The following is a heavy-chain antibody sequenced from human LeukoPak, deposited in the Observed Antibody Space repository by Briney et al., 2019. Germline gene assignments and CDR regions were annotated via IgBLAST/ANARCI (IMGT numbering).Heavy chain of an antibody. D-gene: IGHD3-9*01. CDR3: ARRETYYDILTGYYRGAFDI. J-gene: IGHJ3*02. CDR2: IYPGHSDT. Sequence: GESLKISCKGSGYSFSSYWIGWVRQMPGKGLEWMGIIYPGHSDTKYSPSFQGQVTMSADRSINTAYLQWSSLKASDTAIYYCARRETYYDILTGYYRGAFDIWGQGTMVTVSS. CDR1: GYSFSSYW. V-gene: IGHV5-51*01.